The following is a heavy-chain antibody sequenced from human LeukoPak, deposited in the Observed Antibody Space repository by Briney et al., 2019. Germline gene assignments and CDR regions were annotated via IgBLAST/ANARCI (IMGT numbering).Heavy chain of an antibody. CDR2: ISSGSSYI. Sequence: PGGSLRLSXAVSGYTFSTYSMNWVRQAPGKGLEWVSFISSGSSYIYYADSVKGRFTISRDNAKNSLYLQMNSLRAGDTAVYFCARSFYDSSGYANFDYWGQGALVTVSS. J-gene: IGHJ4*02. CDR1: GYTFSTYS. D-gene: IGHD3-22*01. V-gene: IGHV3-21*06. CDR3: ARSFYDSSGYANFDY.